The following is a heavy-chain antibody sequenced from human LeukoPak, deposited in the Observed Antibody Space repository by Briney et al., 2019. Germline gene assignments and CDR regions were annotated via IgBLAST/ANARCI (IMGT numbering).Heavy chain of an antibody. CDR2: ISGSGGST. J-gene: IGHJ4*02. D-gene: IGHD2-2*01. CDR3: AKDPRVGSSTSRPFDY. CDR1: GFTFSSYA. Sequence: GGSLRLSCAASGFTFSSYAMSWVRQAPGKGLEWVSAISGSGGSTYYADSVKGQFTISRDNSKNTLYLQMNSLRAEDTAVYYCAKDPRVGSSTSRPFDYWGQGTLVTVSS. V-gene: IGHV3-23*01.